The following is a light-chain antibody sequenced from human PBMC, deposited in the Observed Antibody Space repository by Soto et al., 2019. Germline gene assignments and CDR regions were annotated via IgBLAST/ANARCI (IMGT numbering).Light chain of an antibody. J-gene: IGKJ1*01. CDR1: QSVSSSY. V-gene: IGKV3-20*01. CDR2: GAS. CDR3: QQYGSSWT. Sequence: YKASQSVSSSYLAWYQQKPGQAPRLLIYGASSRATGIPDRFSGSESGTDFTLTIRRLEPEDFAVYYCQQYGSSWTFGQGTKVDIK.